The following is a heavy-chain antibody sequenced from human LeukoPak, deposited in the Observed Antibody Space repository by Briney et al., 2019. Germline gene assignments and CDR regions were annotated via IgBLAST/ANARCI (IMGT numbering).Heavy chain of an antibody. D-gene: IGHD3-22*01. CDR2: ISSSSSYI. CDR3: AREPNVRGYYDSSGYVDY. CDR1: GFTFSSYG. Sequence: GGSLRLSCAASGFTFSSYGMHWVRQAPGKGLEWVSSISSSSSYIYYADSVKGRFTISRDNAKNSLYLQMNSLRAEDTAVYYCAREPNVRGYYDSSGYVDYWGQGTLVTVSS. V-gene: IGHV3-21*01. J-gene: IGHJ4*02.